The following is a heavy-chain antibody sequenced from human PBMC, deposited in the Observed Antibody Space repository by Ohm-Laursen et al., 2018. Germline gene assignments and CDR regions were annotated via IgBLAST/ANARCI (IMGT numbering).Heavy chain of an antibody. D-gene: IGHD1-14*01. J-gene: IGHJ4*02. CDR1: GFTFSSYG. V-gene: IGHV3-48*03. Sequence: SLRLSCAASGFTFSSYGMHWVRQAPGEGLEWLSYISSDGTIIYYANSVRGRFSISRDNARNSLFLQMNSLRAEDTAVYYCARLTGYYFNYWGQGTLVTVSS. CDR3: ARLTGYYFNY. CDR2: ISSDGTII.